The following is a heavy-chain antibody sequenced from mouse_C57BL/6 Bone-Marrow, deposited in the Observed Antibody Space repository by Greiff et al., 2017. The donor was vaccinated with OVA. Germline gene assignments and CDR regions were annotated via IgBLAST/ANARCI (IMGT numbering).Heavy chain of an antibody. CDR1: GFTFTDYY. CDR3: ALKGYYFNYAMDY. V-gene: IGHV7-3*01. D-gene: IGHD2-12*01. Sequence: EVQLVESGGGLVQPGGSLSLSCAASGFTFTDYYMSWVRQPPGKALEWLGFIRNKANGYTTEYSASVKGRFTISRDNSQSILYLQMNALRAEDSATYYCALKGYYFNYAMDYWGQGTSVTVSS. CDR2: IRNKANGYTT. J-gene: IGHJ4*01.